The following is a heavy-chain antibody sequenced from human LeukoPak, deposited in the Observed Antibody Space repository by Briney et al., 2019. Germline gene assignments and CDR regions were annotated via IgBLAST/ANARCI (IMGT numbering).Heavy chain of an antibody. CDR2: IHNDART. Sequence: SETLSLTCTVSGGSISGSRTWGWVRQPPGMGLEWIGNIHNDARTASNPSLKSRVTMALHTSTNQFSLRVNPVTAADTAFYYCARVLTAAGLDFWGQGILVTISP. V-gene: IGHV4-39*07. CDR3: ARVLTAAGLDF. D-gene: IGHD6-25*01. CDR1: GGSISGSRT. J-gene: IGHJ4*02.